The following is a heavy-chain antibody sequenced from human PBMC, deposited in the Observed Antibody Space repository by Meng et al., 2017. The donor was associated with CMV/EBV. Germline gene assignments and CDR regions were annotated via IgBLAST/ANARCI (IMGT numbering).Heavy chain of an antibody. CDR2: IYTSGST. CDR1: GGSISSYY. CDR3: ARDLMNCSSTSCANWFDP. V-gene: IGHV4-4*07. Sequence: GQLQESGPRLVKPSETLSLTCTVSGGSISSYYWSWIRQPAGKGLEWIGRIYTSGSTNYNPSLKSRVTMSVDTSKNQFSLKLSSVTAADTAVYYCARDLMNCSSTSCANWFDPWGQGTLVTVSS. J-gene: IGHJ5*02. D-gene: IGHD2-2*01.